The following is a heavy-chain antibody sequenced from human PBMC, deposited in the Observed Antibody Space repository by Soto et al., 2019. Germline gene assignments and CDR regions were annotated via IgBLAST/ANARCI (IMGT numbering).Heavy chain of an antibody. CDR2: INSGGTII. CDR1: DFTFSNYE. Sequence: EVQLVESGGGLVQPGGSLRLSCVASDFTFSNYEMNWVRQAPGKGLEWVSYINSGGTIIYYTDSVKGRFTISRDNAKKSLFLQMNSLRAEDTALYYCVRFGGAAAGPGDYWGQGTLVTVSS. CDR3: VRFGGAAAGPGDY. V-gene: IGHV3-48*03. D-gene: IGHD6-13*01. J-gene: IGHJ4*02.